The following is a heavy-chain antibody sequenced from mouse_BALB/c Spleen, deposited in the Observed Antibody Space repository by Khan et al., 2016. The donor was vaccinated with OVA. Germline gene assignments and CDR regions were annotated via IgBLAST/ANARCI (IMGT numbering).Heavy chain of an antibody. CDR2: ISYSGST. CDR3: ARSGKYRYEDWFAY. V-gene: IGHV3-2*02. CDR1: GYSITSDYA. J-gene: IGHJ3*01. Sequence: EVELVESGPGLVKPSQSLSLTCTVTGYSITSDYAWNWIRQFPGNKLEWMGYISYSGSTSYNPSLKSRISITRDTSKNQFFLQLNSVTTEDTATYYCARSGKYRYEDWFAYWGQGTLVPVSA. D-gene: IGHD2-14*01.